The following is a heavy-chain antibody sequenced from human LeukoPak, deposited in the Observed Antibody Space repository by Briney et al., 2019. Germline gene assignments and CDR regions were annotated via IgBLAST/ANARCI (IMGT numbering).Heavy chain of an antibody. J-gene: IGHJ4*02. CDR1: GFTFSSYG. D-gene: IGHD2-2*01. CDR3: AKGGSTAWTAVDY. CDR2: ISDSAGAT. V-gene: IGHV3-23*01. Sequence: GGSLRLSCAASGFTFSSYGMHWVRQAPGKGLEWVSSISDSAGATYYADSVRGRFTISRDNSGSTLYLQMNSLRADDTAVYYCAKGGSTAWTAVDYWGQGTLVTVSS.